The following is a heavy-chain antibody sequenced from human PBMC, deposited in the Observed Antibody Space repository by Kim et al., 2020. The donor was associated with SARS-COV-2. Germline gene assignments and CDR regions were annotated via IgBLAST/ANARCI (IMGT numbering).Heavy chain of an antibody. Sequence: SETLSLTCTVSGGSVSSGSYYWSWIRQPPGKGLEWIGYIYYSGSTNYNPSLKSRVTISVDTSKNQFTLKLSSVTAADTAVYYCARIAKYGSRSDWGQGTLVTVSS. CDR2: IYYSGST. V-gene: IGHV4-61*01. J-gene: IGHJ4*02. D-gene: IGHD3-10*01. CDR1: GGSVSSGSYY. CDR3: ARIAKYGSRSD.